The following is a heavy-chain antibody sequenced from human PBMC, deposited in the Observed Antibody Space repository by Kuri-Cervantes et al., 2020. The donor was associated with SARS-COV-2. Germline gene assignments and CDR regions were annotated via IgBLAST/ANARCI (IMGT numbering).Heavy chain of an antibody. D-gene: IGHD3-22*01. V-gene: IGHV4-4*02. J-gene: IGHJ2*01. Sequence: GSLRLSCAVSGGSISSSNWWSWVRQPPGKGLERIGEIYHSGSTNYNPSLKSRVTISVDTSKNQFSLKLSSVTAADTAVYYCARGGPVGYYDSSGYGLYWYFDLWGRGTLVTVSS. CDR1: GGSISSSNW. CDR2: IYHSGST. CDR3: ARGGPVGYYDSSGYGLYWYFDL.